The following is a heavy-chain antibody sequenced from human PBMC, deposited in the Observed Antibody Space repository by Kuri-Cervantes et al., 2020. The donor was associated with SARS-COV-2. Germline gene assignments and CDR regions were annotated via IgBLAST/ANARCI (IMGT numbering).Heavy chain of an antibody. CDR2: INTGNGNT. CDR1: GYIFTDYV. D-gene: IGHD2-21*01. J-gene: IGHJ4*02. CDR3: ARDRVGVHDS. Sequence: GGSLRLSCKTSGYIFTDYVIHWVRQAPGQTFEWMGWINTGNGNTKYSQKFQGRVTITRDTSASTAYMELGSLRTEDTALYYCARDRVGVHDSWGQGTLVTVSS. V-gene: IGHV1-3*04.